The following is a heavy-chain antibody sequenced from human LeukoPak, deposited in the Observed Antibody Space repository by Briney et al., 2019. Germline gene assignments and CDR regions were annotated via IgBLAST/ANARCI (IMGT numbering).Heavy chain of an antibody. Sequence: GGSLRLSCAASGFTFNSYNMNWVRQAPGKGLEWVSYISSSSSSTIYYADSVKGRFTISRDNAKSSLYLQMNSLRVEDTGLYYCARTGYSSSWSYFDYWGQGTLVTVSS. CDR3: ARTGYSSSWSYFDY. CDR2: ISSSSSSTI. J-gene: IGHJ4*02. V-gene: IGHV3-48*01. D-gene: IGHD6-13*01. CDR1: GFTFNSYN.